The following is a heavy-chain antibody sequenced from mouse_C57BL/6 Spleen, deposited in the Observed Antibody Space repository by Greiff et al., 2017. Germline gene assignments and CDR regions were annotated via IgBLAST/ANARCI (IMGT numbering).Heavy chain of an antibody. CDR1: GYTFTSYW. CDR3: ARDTTVVGY. V-gene: IGHV1-55*01. Sequence: VQLQQPGAELVKPGASVKMSCKASGYTFTSYWITWVKQRPGQGLEWIGDIYPGSGSTNYNEKFKSKATLTVDTSSSTADMQLSSLTSEDSAVYYCARDTTVVGYWGQSTTLTVSS. J-gene: IGHJ2*01. D-gene: IGHD1-1*01. CDR2: IYPGSGST.